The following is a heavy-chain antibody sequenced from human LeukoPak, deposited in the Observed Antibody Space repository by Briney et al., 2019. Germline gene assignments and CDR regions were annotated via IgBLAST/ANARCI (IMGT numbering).Heavy chain of an antibody. CDR2: ISAYNGNT. J-gene: IGHJ4*02. Sequence: ASVKVSCKASGYTFTSYGISWVRQAPGQGLEWMGWISAYNGNTNYAQKLQGRVTMTTDTSTSTAYMELRSLRSDDTVVYYCARGVHDILTGYYWYFDYWGQGTLVTVSS. CDR1: GYTFTSYG. V-gene: IGHV1-18*01. CDR3: ARGVHDILTGYYWYFDY. D-gene: IGHD3-9*01.